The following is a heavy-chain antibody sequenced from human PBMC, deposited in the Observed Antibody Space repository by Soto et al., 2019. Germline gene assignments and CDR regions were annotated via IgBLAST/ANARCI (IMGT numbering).Heavy chain of an antibody. J-gene: IGHJ6*03. CDR1: GYTFTSYD. D-gene: IGHD5-18*01. CDR2: RNPNSGNT. V-gene: IGHV1-8*01. CDR3: ARGLGTGNYYYYYYMDV. Sequence: QVQLVQSGAEVKKPGASVKVSCKASGYTFTSYDINWVRQATGQGLEWMGWRNPNSGNTGYAQKFQGGVTMTRNTSISTAYMELSSLRSEDTAVYYCARGLGTGNYYYYYYMDVWGKGTTVTVSS.